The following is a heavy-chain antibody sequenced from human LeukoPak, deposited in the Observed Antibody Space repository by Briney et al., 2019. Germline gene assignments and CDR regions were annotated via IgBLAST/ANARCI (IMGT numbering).Heavy chain of an antibody. CDR3: AKDYYGSGSYPQFAA. Sequence: GGSLRLSCAASGFTFSGYAMSWVRQAPGKGLEWVSAVSGSGSSTYYADSVKGRFTISRDNSKNTLYLQMSSLRAEDTAIYYCAKDYYGSGSYPQFAAWGQGTLVTVSS. CDR2: VSGSGSST. CDR1: GFTFSGYA. D-gene: IGHD3-10*01. J-gene: IGHJ5*02. V-gene: IGHV3-23*01.